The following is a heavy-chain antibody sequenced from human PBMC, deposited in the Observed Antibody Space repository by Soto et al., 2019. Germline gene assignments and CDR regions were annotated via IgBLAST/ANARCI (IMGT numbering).Heavy chain of an antibody. V-gene: IGHV2-5*02. CDR2: IYWDDDK. D-gene: IGHD3-3*01. J-gene: IGHJ4*02. CDR3: AHRILRTVFGLVTTTAIYFDF. CDR1: GFSLTTSGVG. Sequence: QITLNESGPTVVKPAETLTLTCTFSGFSLTTSGVGVGWIRQSPGKAPEWLALIYWDDDKRYSASLKSRLTITQDTSKNQVVLPMASVDPADPATYYCAHRILRTVFGLVTTTAIYFDFWGQGTPGVVSA.